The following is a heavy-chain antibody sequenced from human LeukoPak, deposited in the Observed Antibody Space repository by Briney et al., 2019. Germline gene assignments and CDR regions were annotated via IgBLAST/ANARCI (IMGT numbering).Heavy chain of an antibody. CDR2: ISSSSSYI. Sequence: PGGSLRLSCAASGFTFSSYSMNWVRQAPGKGLEWVSSISSSSSYIYYADSVKGRSTISRDNAKNSLYLQMNSLRAEDTAVYYCARDSSRSTYNWFDPWGQGTLVTVSS. J-gene: IGHJ5*02. CDR3: ARDSSRSTYNWFDP. CDR1: GFTFSSYS. V-gene: IGHV3-21*01.